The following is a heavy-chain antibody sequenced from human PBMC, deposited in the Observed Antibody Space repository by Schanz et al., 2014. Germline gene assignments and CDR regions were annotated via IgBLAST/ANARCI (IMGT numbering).Heavy chain of an antibody. Sequence: QVQLVQSGAEVKKPGASVKVSCTASGFNFNNYDINWVRQATGQGLEWMGWISAYNGNTKYPQKFQGRVTMTTDTSTSTAYMALTDLRSDDTAVYYCARDAADFYDILTEEDYWGQGTLVTVSS. D-gene: IGHD3-9*01. CDR3: ARDAADFYDILTEEDY. V-gene: IGHV1-18*04. J-gene: IGHJ4*02. CDR1: GFNFNNYD. CDR2: ISAYNGNT.